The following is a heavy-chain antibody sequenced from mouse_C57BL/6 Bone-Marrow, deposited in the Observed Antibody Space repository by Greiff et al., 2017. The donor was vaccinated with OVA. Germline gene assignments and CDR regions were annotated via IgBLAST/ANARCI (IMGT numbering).Heavy chain of an antibody. CDR3: TSYGNFDY. D-gene: IGHD2-1*01. V-gene: IGHV14-4*01. CDR2: IDPENGDT. CDR1: GFNIKDDY. J-gene: IGHJ2*01. Sequence: EVQLQQSGAELVRPGASVKLSCTASGFNIKDDYMPWVPPRPEPFLAWIGWIDPENGDTEYASKFQGKATITADTSSNTAYLQLSSLTSEDTAVYYCTSYGNFDYWGQGTTLTVSS.